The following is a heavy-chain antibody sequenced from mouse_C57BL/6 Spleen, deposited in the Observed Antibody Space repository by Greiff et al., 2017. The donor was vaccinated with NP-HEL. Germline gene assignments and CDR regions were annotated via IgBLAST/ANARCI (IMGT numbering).Heavy chain of an antibody. Sequence: VHLVESGPELVKPGASVKISCKASGYAFSSSWMNWVKQRPGKGLEWIGRIYPGDGDTNYNGKFKGKATLTADKSSSTAYMQLSSLTSEDSAVYFCARSGSGYVGFAYWGQGTLVTVSA. CDR1: GYAFSSSW. D-gene: IGHD3-2*02. CDR3: ARSGSGYVGFAY. J-gene: IGHJ3*01. CDR2: IYPGDGDT. V-gene: IGHV1-82*01.